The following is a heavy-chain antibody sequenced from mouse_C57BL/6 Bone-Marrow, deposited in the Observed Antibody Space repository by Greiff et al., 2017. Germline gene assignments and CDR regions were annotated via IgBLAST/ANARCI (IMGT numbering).Heavy chain of an antibody. CDR1: GYTFTDYY. CDR2: INPYNGGT. J-gene: IGHJ2*01. Sequence: EVKLVESGPVLVKPGASVKMSCKASGYTFTDYYMNWVKQSHGKSLEWIGVINPYNGGTSYNQKFKGKATLTVDKSSSTAYMELNSLTSEDSAVYYCARDGYYDDWGQGTTRTVSS. V-gene: IGHV1-19*01. D-gene: IGHD2-3*01. CDR3: ARDGYYDD.